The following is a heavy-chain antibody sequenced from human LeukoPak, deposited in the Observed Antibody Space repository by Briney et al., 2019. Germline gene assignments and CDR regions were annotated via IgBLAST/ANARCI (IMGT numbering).Heavy chain of an antibody. D-gene: IGHD3-10*01. V-gene: IGHV3-23*01. Sequence: GGSLRLSCAASGLTFTTYGMSWVRQAPGKGLEWVSAISGSGGSTYYADSVKGRFTISRDNSKNTLYLQMNSLRAEDTAVYYCAKDLSAYGSGSRGLDYWGQGTLVTVSS. J-gene: IGHJ4*02. CDR1: GLTFTTYG. CDR2: ISGSGGST. CDR3: AKDLSAYGSGSRGLDY.